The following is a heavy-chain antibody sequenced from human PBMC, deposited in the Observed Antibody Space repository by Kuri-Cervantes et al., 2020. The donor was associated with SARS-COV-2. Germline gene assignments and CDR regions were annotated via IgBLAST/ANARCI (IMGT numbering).Heavy chain of an antibody. J-gene: IGHJ6*02. Sequence: GGSLRLSCKGSGYSFTSCWIGWVRQMPGKGLEWMGIIYPGDSDTRYSPSFQGQVTISADKSISTAYLQWSSLKASDTAMYYCARSAAPPALYYGMDVWGQGTTVTVSS. D-gene: IGHD2-15*01. V-gene: IGHV5-51*01. CDR3: ARSAAPPALYYGMDV. CDR2: IYPGDSDT. CDR1: GYSFTSCW.